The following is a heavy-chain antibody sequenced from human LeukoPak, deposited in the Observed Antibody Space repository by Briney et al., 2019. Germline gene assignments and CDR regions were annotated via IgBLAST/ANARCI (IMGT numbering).Heavy chain of an antibody. Sequence: SETLSLTCTVSGGSISSYYWSWIRQPPGKGLEWIGYIYYSESTYYNPSLKSRVTISVDTSKNQFSLKLSSVTAADTAVYYCARDGAPDSGSYFDYWGQGTLVTVSS. V-gene: IGHV4-59*12. J-gene: IGHJ4*02. D-gene: IGHD1-26*01. CDR1: GGSISSYY. CDR3: ARDGAPDSGSYFDY. CDR2: IYYSEST.